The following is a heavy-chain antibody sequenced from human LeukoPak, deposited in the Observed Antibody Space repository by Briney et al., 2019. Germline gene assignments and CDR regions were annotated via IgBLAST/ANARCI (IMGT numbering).Heavy chain of an antibody. D-gene: IGHD5-24*01. V-gene: IGHV3-7*03. CDR3: AKEGRSLQTY. J-gene: IGHJ4*02. CDR1: GFMFSSNW. CDR2: IKEDGTET. Sequence: GGSLRLSCAVSGFMFSSNWMSWVRLAPGKGLEWVANIKEDGTETYYVDSVKGRFTISRDNAKNSLYLQMNSLRVEDTAVYYCAKEGRSLQTYWGQGTLVTVSS.